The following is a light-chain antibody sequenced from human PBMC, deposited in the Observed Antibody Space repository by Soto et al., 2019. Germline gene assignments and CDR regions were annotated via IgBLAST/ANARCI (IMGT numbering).Light chain of an antibody. CDR2: DAS. CDR3: QQRSTS. Sequence: EIVLTQSPATLSLSPGERATLSCRASQSVSSYLAWYQQKPGQAPRLLIYDASNRATGIPARFSGSGSGTDFTLTICSLEPEDFAVYYCQQRSTSFGQGTKLEIK. CDR1: QSVSSY. V-gene: IGKV3-11*01. J-gene: IGKJ2*01.